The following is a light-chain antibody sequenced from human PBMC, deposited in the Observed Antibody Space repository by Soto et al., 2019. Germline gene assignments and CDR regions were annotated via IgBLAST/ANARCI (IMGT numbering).Light chain of an antibody. Sequence: EVVLTQSPGTLSLSPGERATLSCRASQSVSSSYLAWYQQKPGQAPRLLIYGTSSRATGIRDRFSGSGSGTDFTLTISRLEPEDFAVYYCQQYGSSSWTFGQGTKV. CDR1: QSVSSSY. CDR2: GTS. V-gene: IGKV3-20*01. J-gene: IGKJ1*01. CDR3: QQYGSSSWT.